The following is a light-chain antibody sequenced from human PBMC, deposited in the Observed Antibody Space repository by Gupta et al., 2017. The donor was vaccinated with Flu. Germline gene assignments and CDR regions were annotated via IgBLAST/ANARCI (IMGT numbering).Light chain of an antibody. CDR1: QEINRF. V-gene: IGKV1-16*01. CDR2: AAS. J-gene: IGKJ2*01. CDR3: QQEKSSPVI. Sequence: PSSLSASVGDRVTITCRASQEINRFLAWFQQKPGKAPKHLIYAASTVNSGVPSIFSGSGYGTDFNLTISSRQPEDFASYYCQQEKSSPVIFGQGTXLEIK.